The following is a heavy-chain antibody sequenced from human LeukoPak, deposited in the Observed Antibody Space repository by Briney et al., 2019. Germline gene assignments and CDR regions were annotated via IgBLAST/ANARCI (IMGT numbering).Heavy chain of an antibody. Sequence: NASGTLSLTCTLSGGSISTYYWSWIRQPPGKGLEWIGYIYHSGSTNYNPSLKSRVTISVDTSKNQFSLKLSSVTAADTAVYYCARGGGYASPIGYWGQGALVTVSS. CDR1: GGSISTYY. J-gene: IGHJ4*02. V-gene: IGHV4-59*01. CDR2: IYHSGST. D-gene: IGHD5-12*01. CDR3: ARGGGYASPIGY.